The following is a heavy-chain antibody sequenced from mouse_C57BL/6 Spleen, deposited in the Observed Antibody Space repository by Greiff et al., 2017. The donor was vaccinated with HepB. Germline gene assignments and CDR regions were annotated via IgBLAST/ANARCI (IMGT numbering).Heavy chain of an antibody. CDR2: IYPGDGDT. D-gene: IGHD2-1*01. CDR3: ARNGNLYYFDY. Sequence: VQLQQSGPELVKPGASVKISCKASGYAFSSSWMNWVKQRPGKGLEWIGRIYPGDGDTNYNGKFKGKATLTADKSSSTAYMQLSSLTSEDSAVYFCARNGNLYYFDYWGQGTTLTVSS. J-gene: IGHJ2*01. CDR1: GYAFSSSW. V-gene: IGHV1-82*01.